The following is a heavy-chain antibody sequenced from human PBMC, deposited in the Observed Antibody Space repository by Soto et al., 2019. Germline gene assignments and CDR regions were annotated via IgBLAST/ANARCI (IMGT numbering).Heavy chain of an antibody. CDR1: GYTFTSYD. CDR3: ARVTSTIDY. Sequence: QVQLVQSGAEVKKPGASVKVSCRASGYTFTSYDINWVRQATGQGLEWMGWMNPNSGNTGYAQKFQGRVTLTRNTARTTADMELSSLRSEDTAVYYFARVTSTIDYWGQGTLVTVSS. D-gene: IGHD1-1*01. J-gene: IGHJ4*02. V-gene: IGHV1-8*01. CDR2: MNPNSGNT.